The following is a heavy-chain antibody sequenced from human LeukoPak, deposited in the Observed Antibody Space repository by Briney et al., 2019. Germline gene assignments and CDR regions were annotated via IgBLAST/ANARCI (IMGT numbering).Heavy chain of an antibody. Sequence: GGSLRLSCAASGFTFSSYAMSWVRQAPGKGLEWVSVIYSDGSTYYADSVKGRFTISRDNSKNTLYLQMNSLRAEDTAVYYCARSNYQLLCGSFCGMDVWGQGTTVTVSS. CDR1: GFTFSSYA. CDR2: IYSDGST. V-gene: IGHV3-53*01. D-gene: IGHD2-2*01. CDR3: ARSNYQLLCGSFCGMDV. J-gene: IGHJ6*02.